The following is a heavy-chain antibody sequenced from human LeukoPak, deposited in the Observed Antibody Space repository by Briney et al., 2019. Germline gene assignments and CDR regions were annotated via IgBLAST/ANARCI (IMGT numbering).Heavy chain of an antibody. D-gene: IGHD1-20*01. Sequence: SETLSLTCAVSGYSISSGYYWGWIRQPPGKGLEWIGSIYHSGSTYYNPSLKSRVTISVDTSKNQFSLRLSSVTAADTAVYYRARRIITGSSVDYWGQGTLVTVSS. J-gene: IGHJ4*02. CDR2: IYHSGST. CDR1: GYSISSGYY. V-gene: IGHV4-38-2*01. CDR3: ARRIITGSSVDY.